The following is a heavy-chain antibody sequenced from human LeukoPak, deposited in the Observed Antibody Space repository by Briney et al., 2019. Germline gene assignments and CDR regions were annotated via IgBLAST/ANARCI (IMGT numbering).Heavy chain of an antibody. CDR1: GGSISSYY. CDR3: ARARLDSSGRFDY. V-gene: IGHV4-59*01. Sequence: PSQTLSLTCTVSGGSISSYYWSWIRQPPGKGLEWIGYIYYGGSTDYNLSLKSRVTISKDTSKTQFSLRLSSVTAADTAVYYCARARLDSSGRFDYWGQGTLVTVSS. D-gene: IGHD3-22*01. J-gene: IGHJ4*02. CDR2: IYYGGST.